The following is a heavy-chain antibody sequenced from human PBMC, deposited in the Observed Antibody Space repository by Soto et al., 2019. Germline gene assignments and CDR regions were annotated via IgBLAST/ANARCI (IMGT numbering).Heavy chain of an antibody. CDR3: TFRPVYCTSTSCPYGH. CDR2: IRGDGSEK. V-gene: IGHV3-7*01. D-gene: IGHD2-2*01. Sequence: GGSLRLSCAASGFNFSSYWMNWVRQAPGKGLEWVANIRGDGSEKYYVDSVKGRFTISRDNADNSLYLQMNSLRAEDTAVYYCTFRPVYCTSTSCPYGHWGQGTLVTVSS. J-gene: IGHJ4*02. CDR1: GFNFSSYW.